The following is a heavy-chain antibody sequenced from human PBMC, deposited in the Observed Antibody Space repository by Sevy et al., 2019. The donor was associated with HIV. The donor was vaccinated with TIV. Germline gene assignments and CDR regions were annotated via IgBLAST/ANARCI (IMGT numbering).Heavy chain of an antibody. CDR1: GGSVYSSSYY. D-gene: IGHD3-3*01. V-gene: IGHV4-39*01. Sequence: SETLSLTCTVSGGSVYSSSYYWGWIRQPPGKGLEWIGNIYFSGSTYYNPSLQSRVTISVDTSKNQFSLELTSVTAADTAVYYCARLHYDPPYYYGIDVWGQGTTVTVSS. CDR3: ARLHYDPPYYYGIDV. J-gene: IGHJ6*02. CDR2: IYFSGST.